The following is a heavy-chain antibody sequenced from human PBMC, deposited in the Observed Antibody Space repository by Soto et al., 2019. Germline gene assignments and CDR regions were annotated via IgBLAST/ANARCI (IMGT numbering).Heavy chain of an antibody. J-gene: IGHJ6*02. V-gene: IGHV3-48*03. CDR1: GFTFSSYE. CDR3: ARDPLHYDFWSGYSAYFYYGMDV. Sequence: PGGSLRLSCAASGFTFSSYEMNWVRQAPGQGLEWVSYISDSGGTVYYADSVKGRFTVSRDNAQNSVYLQMNSLRTEDTAVYYCARDPLHYDFWSGYSAYFYYGMDVWGPGTTVTVSS. CDR2: ISDSGGTV. D-gene: IGHD3-3*01.